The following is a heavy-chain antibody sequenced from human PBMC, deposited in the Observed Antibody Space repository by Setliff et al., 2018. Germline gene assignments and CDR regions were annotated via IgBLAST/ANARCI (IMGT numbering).Heavy chain of an antibody. J-gene: IGHJ5*02. V-gene: IGHV4-61*09. CDR1: GTSLDSIANGNQF. Sequence: LSLTCSVSGTSLDSIANGNQFWGWIRQPAGKGLEWIGQIFMSGSTDYDPSFESRVTITLDMSKNQFFLDLTSVTAADTGVYYCVRAPVYCSGDCYPRYFDAWGQGTLVAVSS. CDR3: VRAPVYCSGDCYPRYFDA. D-gene: IGHD2-21*01. CDR2: IFMSGST.